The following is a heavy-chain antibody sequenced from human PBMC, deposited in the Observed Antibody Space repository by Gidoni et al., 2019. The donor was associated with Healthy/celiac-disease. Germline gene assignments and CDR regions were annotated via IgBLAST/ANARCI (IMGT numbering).Heavy chain of an antibody. Sequence: EVQLVESGGGLVQPGGSLKLSCAASGFTFSGSAMHWVRQASGKGLEWVGRIRSKANSYATAYAASVKGRFTISRDDSKNTAYLQMNSLKTEDTAVYYCTSFIAAAGTYYWDQGTLVTVSS. V-gene: IGHV3-73*02. CDR2: IRSKANSYAT. CDR3: TSFIAAAGTYY. CDR1: GFTFSGSA. J-gene: IGHJ4*02. D-gene: IGHD6-13*01.